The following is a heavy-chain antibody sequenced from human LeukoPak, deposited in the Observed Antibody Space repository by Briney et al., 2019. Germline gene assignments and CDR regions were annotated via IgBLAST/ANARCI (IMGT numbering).Heavy chain of an antibody. J-gene: IGHJ4*02. D-gene: IGHD4-17*01. CDR1: GFTFSSYA. CDR3: AKLFSGDSYYFDY. Sequence: PGGSLRLSCAGSGFTFSSYAMSWVRQAPGKGVEWVSVISGSGGTTYYADFVKGRFTISRDNSENTVYLQMNSLRAEDTAVYYCAKLFSGDSYYFDYWGQGTLVTVSS. V-gene: IGHV3-23*01. CDR2: ISGSGGTT.